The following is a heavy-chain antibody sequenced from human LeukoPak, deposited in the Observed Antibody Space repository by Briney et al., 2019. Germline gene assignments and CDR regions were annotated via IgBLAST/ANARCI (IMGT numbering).Heavy chain of an antibody. Sequence: SQTLSLTCTVSGGSISSGGYYWSWIRQHPGKGLEWIGYIYYSGSTYYNPSLKSRVTISVDTSKNQSSLKLSSVTAADTAVYYCARTVVAEMTRWFDPWGQGTLVTVSS. CDR3: ARTVVAEMTRWFDP. CDR2: IYYSGST. V-gene: IGHV4-31*03. CDR1: GGSISSGGYY. J-gene: IGHJ5*02. D-gene: IGHD2-15*01.